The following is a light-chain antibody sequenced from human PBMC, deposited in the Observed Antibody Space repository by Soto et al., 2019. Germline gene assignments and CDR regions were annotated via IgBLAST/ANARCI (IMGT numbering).Light chain of an antibody. J-gene: IGLJ1*01. CDR3: QSYDISLHNYV. V-gene: IGLV1-40*01. CDR1: NSNIGAGYD. Sequence: QSVLTQPPSVSGAPGQSVTISCTGSNSNIGAGYDVHWYQQIPGKAPKLLVYNSNSRPSGIPDRFSGSKSGASASLAITGLQAEDEADYYCQSYDISLHNYVFGTGTKVTVL. CDR2: NSN.